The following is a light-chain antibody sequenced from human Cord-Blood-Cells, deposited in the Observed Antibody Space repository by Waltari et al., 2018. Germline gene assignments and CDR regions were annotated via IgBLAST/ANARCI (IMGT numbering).Light chain of an antibody. CDR1: NIGRKS. CDR3: QVWDSSSDWV. CDR2: YDS. V-gene: IGLV3-21*04. J-gene: IGLJ3*02. Sequence: SYVLTQPPSVSVAPGKTARITCGGNNIGRKSVHWYQKKPGQAPVLVIYYDSDRPSGILERFSGSNSGNTATLTISRVEAGDEADYYCQVWDSSSDWVFGGGTKLTVL.